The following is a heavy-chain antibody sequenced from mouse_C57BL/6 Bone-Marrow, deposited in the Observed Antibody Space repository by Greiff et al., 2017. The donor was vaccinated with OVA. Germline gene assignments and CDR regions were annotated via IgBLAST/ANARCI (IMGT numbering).Heavy chain of an antibody. CDR2: IHPNSGST. J-gene: IGHJ4*01. CDR1: GYTFTSYW. CDR3: ARERGYAMDY. Sequence: QVHVKQPGAELVKPGASVKLSCKASGYTFTSYWMHWVKQRPGQGLEWIGMIHPNSGSTNYNEKFKSKATLTVDKSSSTAYMQLSSLTSEDSAVYYCARERGYAMDYWGQGTSVTVSS. V-gene: IGHV1-64*01.